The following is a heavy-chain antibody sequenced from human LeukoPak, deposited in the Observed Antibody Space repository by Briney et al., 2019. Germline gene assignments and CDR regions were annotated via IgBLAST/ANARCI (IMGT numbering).Heavy chain of an antibody. J-gene: IGHJ4*02. CDR1: GGSISSHY. CDR2: IYYSGST. CDR3: ARDPHVVTFGGVVVIPHFDY. D-gene: IGHD3-16*02. V-gene: IGHV4-59*11. Sequence: SETLSLTCTVSGGSISSHYWSWIRQPPGKGLEWIGYIYYSGSTNYNPSLKSRVTISVDTSKNQFSLKLSSVTAADTAVYYCARDPHVVTFGGVVVIPHFDYWGQGTLVTVSS.